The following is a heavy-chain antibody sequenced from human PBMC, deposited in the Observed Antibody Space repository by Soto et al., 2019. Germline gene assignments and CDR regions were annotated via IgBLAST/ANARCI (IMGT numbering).Heavy chain of an antibody. CDR2: IYYSGST. J-gene: IGHJ5*02. CDR3: ARATTPHDYSNSENWFDP. CDR1: GGSISSGGYY. D-gene: IGHD4-4*01. V-gene: IGHV4-31*03. Sequence: SETLSLTCTVSGGSISSGGYYWSWIRQHPGKGLEWIGYIYYSGSTYYNPSLKSRVTISVDTSKNQFSLKLSSVTAAGTAVYYCARATTPHDYSNSENWFDPWGQGTLVTVSS.